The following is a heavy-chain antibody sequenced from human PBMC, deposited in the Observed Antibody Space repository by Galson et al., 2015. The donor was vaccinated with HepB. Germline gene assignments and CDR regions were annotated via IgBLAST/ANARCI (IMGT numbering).Heavy chain of an antibody. Sequence: SLRLSCAASGFTFNNYGMHWVRQAPGKGLEWVAIIWYDGSNKYYADSVKGRFTISRDNSKNTLYLQMNSLRVEDTAVYYCAKAFRGFTVPFDYWGQGTPVTVSS. CDR3: AKAFRGFTVPFDY. CDR2: IWYDGSNK. V-gene: IGHV3-33*06. CDR1: GFTFNNYG. J-gene: IGHJ4*02. D-gene: IGHD3-3*02.